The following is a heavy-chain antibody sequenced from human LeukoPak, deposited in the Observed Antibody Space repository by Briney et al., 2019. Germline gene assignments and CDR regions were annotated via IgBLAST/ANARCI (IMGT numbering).Heavy chain of an antibody. Sequence: ASVKVSCKASGYTFTGYYMHWVRQAPGQGLEWMGWINPNSGGTNYAQKFQGRVTMTRDTPISTAYMELSRLRSDDTAVYYCARDRATVTDGVWFDPRGQGTLVTVSS. D-gene: IGHD4-17*01. CDR3: ARDRATVTDGVWFDP. CDR2: INPNSGGT. J-gene: IGHJ5*02. V-gene: IGHV1-2*02. CDR1: GYTFTGYY.